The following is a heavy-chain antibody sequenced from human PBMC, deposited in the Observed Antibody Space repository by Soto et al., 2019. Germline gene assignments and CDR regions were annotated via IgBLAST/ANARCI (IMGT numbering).Heavy chain of an antibody. CDR1: GFTFSDYA. J-gene: IGHJ4*02. Sequence: QEQLVESGGGVVQPGRSLRLSCAASGFTFSDYAMHWVRQAPGKGLEWVAVIWHDGTNKYYADSVKGRFTISRDNSKNTLYLQMNSLRAKDTAVYYCARPALLVTTFDYWGQGTLVTVSS. CDR3: ARPALLVTTFDY. CDR2: IWHDGTNK. V-gene: IGHV3-33*01. D-gene: IGHD4-17*01.